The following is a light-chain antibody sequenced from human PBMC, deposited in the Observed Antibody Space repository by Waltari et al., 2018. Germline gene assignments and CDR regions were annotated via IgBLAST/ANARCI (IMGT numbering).Light chain of an antibody. CDR2: SKN. CDR3: ATWDDSLNGVV. J-gene: IGLJ2*01. CDR1: TSNIGSNI. Sequence: QSVVTQPPAASGTPGQRVTISCSGSTSNIGSNIVTWYQQVPGTGPKLLIHSKNQRPSGVPDRFSASKSGTSASLAINGRQSEDEADYYCATWDDSLNGVVFGGGTKLTGL. V-gene: IGLV1-44*01.